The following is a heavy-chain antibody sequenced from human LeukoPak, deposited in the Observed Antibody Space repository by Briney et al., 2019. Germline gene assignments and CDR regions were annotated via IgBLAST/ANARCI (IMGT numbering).Heavy chain of an antibody. J-gene: IGHJ6*02. D-gene: IGHD6-13*01. CDR2: ISSSSSTI. CDR1: GFTFSSYS. V-gene: IGHV3-48*01. CDR3: ARSSSSSWAEFYYYYYGMHV. Sequence: GGSLRLSCAASGFTFSSYSMNWVRQAPGKGLEWVSYISSSSSTIYYADSVKGRFTISRDNAKNSLYLQMNSLRAEDTAVYYCARSSSSSWAEFYYYYYGMHVWGQGTTVTVSS.